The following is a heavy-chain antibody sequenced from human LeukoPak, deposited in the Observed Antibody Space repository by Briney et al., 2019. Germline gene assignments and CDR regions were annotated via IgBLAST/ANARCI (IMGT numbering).Heavy chain of an antibody. J-gene: IGHJ3*02. CDR1: GFTFSSYE. D-gene: IGHD2-15*01. CDR3: ARSPYCSGGSCYGPDAFDI. Sequence: PGGSLRLSCAASGFTFSSYEMNWVRQAPGKGLEWGSYISSSGSTIYYADSVKGRFTISRDNAKNSLYLQMNSLRAEDTAVYYCARSPYCSGGSCYGPDAFDIWGQGTMVTVSS. V-gene: IGHV3-48*03. CDR2: ISSSGSTI.